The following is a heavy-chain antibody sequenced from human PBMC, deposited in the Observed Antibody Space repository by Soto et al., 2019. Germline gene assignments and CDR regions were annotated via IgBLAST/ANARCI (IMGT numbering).Heavy chain of an antibody. D-gene: IGHD6-13*01. CDR1: GFTFSSYA. J-gene: IGHJ5*02. CDR3: ARAAAAGSSRSWFDP. CDR2: ISYDGSNK. Sequence: GGSLRLSCAASGFTFSSYAMHWVRQAPGKGLEWVAVISYDGSNKYYADSVKGRFTISRDNSKNTLYLQMNSLRAEDTAVYYCARAAAAGSSRSWFDPWGQGTLVTVYS. V-gene: IGHV3-30-3*01.